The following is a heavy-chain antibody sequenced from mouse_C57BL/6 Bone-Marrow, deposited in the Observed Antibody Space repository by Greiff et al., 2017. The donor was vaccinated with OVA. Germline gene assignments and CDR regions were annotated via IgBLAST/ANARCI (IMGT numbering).Heavy chain of an antibody. D-gene: IGHD1-1*01. Sequence: EVQLQQSGTVLARPGASVKMSCKTSGYTFTSYWMHWVKQRPGQGLEWIGAIYPGNSDTSYNQKFKGKAKLTAVTSASTAYMELSSLTNEDSAVYYCTRKPTPGGYYGSSSYAMDYWGQGTSVTVSS. V-gene: IGHV1-5*01. CDR2: IYPGNSDT. J-gene: IGHJ4*01. CDR1: GYTFTSYW. CDR3: TRKPTPGGYYGSSSYAMDY.